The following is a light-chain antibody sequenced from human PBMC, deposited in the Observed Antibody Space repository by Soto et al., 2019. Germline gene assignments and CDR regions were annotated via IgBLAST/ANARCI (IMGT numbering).Light chain of an antibody. Sequence: QSALTQPASVSGSPGQSITISCTGTSSDVGAYTFVSWYQQHPDKVPKLMIFDVSRRHSGVSDRFSGSKSGTTASLTISGLQHEDEADYYCSSYTSSSTHVFGSGTKVTV. CDR1: SSDVGAYTF. V-gene: IGLV2-14*03. CDR2: DVS. J-gene: IGLJ1*01. CDR3: SSYTSSSTHV.